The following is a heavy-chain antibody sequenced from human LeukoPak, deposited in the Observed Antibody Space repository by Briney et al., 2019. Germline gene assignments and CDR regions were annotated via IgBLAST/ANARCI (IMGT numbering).Heavy chain of an antibody. D-gene: IGHD6-19*01. CDR1: GYTFTSYY. V-gene: IGHV1-2*02. CDR2: INPNSGGT. Sequence: ASVKVSCKASGYTFTSYYMHWVRQAPGQGLEWMGWINPNSGGTNYAQKFQGRVTMTRDTSISTAYMELSRLRSDDTAVYYCARGPLGYSSGWYGYWGQGTLVTVSS. CDR3: ARGPLGYSSGWYGY. J-gene: IGHJ4*02.